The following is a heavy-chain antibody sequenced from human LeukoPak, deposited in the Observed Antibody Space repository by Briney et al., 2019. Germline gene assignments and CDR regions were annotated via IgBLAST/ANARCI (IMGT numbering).Heavy chain of an antibody. J-gene: IGHJ6*02. V-gene: IGHV1-2*02. CDR2: LNPNTLVT. CDR3: ARKDGGRDGMDV. CDR1: GYTFTDYY. D-gene: IGHD2-15*01. Sequence: GASVKVSCRASGYTFTDYYMHWVRQAPGRGLEWMGWLNPNTLVTNYAQHFQGRVSMTWDTSISTGYMDLHSLTSDDTAVYYCARKDGGRDGMDVWGQGTTVTVSS.